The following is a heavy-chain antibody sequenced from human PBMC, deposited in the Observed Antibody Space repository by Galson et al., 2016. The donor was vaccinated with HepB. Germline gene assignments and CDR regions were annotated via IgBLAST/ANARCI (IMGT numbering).Heavy chain of an antibody. J-gene: IGHJ4*02. CDR3: ARGRGSGSFLIDS. V-gene: IGHV3-30*04. D-gene: IGHD3-10*01. CDR1: GFTFSNYA. CDR2: ISYDGSWM. Sequence: SLRLSCAASGFTFSNYALHWVRQAPGKGLEWLAIISYDGSWMYYSDSVQGRFTVSRDNSKNTVFLQMNDLTNDDTAVYYCARGRGSGSFLIDSWGQGNMVIVSS.